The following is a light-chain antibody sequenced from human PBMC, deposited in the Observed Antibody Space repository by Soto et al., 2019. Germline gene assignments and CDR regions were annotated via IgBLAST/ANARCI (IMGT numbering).Light chain of an antibody. V-gene: IGLV2-14*01. J-gene: IGLJ1*01. CDR1: SSDVGGYNY. CDR3: SSFTSAYTFV. Sequence: QSSLAQPASLSGSPGQSIAISCTGTSSDVGGYNYVSWYQQHPGKAPKLLISEVSIRPSGVSDRFSGSKSGNTASLTISGLQTEDEADYYCSSFTSAYTFVFGSGTKVTVL. CDR2: EVS.